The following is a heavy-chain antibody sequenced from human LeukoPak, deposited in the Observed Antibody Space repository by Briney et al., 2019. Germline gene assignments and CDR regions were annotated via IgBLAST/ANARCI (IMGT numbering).Heavy chain of an antibody. D-gene: IGHD6-19*01. CDR3: ARLYSSGWYDPGDY. J-gene: IGHJ4*02. V-gene: IGHV3-48*01. CDR1: GFTFSSYS. CDR2: ISSSSSTI. Sequence: GGSLRLSCAASGFTFSSYSMNWVRQAPGKGLEWVSYISSSSSTIYYADSVKGRFTISRDNAKNSLYLQMNSLRAEDTAVYYCARLYSSGWYDPGDYWGQGTLVTVSS.